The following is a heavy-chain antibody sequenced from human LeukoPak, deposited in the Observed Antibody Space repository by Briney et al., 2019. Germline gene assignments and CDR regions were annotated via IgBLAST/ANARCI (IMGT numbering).Heavy chain of an antibody. Sequence: SETLSLTCAVYGGSFSGYYWSWVRQPPGKGLEWIGEINHGGSTNYNPSLKSRVTISVDTSKNQFSLKLSSVTAADTAVYYCARGQIYCSSTSCYAWYFDYWGQGTLVTVSS. CDR2: INHGGST. D-gene: IGHD2-2*01. CDR1: GGSFSGYY. J-gene: IGHJ4*02. V-gene: IGHV4-34*01. CDR3: ARGQIYCSSTSCYAWYFDY.